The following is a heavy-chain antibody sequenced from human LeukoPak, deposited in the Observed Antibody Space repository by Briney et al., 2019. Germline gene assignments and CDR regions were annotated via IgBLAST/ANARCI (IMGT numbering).Heavy chain of an antibody. CDR3: ASSVSGWSDY. D-gene: IGHD6-19*01. V-gene: IGHV1-8*01. CDR2: INPKMGIP. CDR1: GYTFTRYI. Sequence: ASVKVSCKASGYTFTRYIINWVRQAPGQGLEWMGWINPKMGIPDYAQKFQGRVTTTTNTTISTAYMAVSTVRSEDTAVYYCASSVSGWSDYWGQGTLVTVSS. J-gene: IGHJ4*02.